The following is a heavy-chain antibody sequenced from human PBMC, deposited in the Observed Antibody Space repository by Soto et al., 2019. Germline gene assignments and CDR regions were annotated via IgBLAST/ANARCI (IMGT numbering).Heavy chain of an antibody. CDR1: GYSFTSYW. V-gene: IGHV5-51*01. D-gene: IGHD6-19*01. CDR2: IYPGDSDT. Sequence: GESLKISCKGSGYSFTSYWIGWVRQVPGKGLEWMGIIYPGDSDTRYSPSFQGQVTISADKSISTAYLQWSSLKASDTAMYYCARRSSGWYGSGYYYGMDVWGQGTTVTVSS. CDR3: ARRSSGWYGSGYYYGMDV. J-gene: IGHJ6*02.